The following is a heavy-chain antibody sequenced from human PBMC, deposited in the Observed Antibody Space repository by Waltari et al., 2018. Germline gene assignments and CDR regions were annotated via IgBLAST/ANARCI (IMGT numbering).Heavy chain of an antibody. J-gene: IGHJ3*02. Sequence: QVQLVQSGAEVKKPGSSVKVSCKASGGTFSSYAISWVRQAPGQGLEWMGRIIPILGTANYAQKFQGRVTITADKSTSTAYMELSSLRSEDTAVYYCARPSTVGTHRAFDIWGQGTMVTVSS. V-gene: IGHV1-69*13. CDR2: IIPILGTA. CDR1: GGTFSSYA. D-gene: IGHD4-17*01. CDR3: ARPSTVGTHRAFDI.